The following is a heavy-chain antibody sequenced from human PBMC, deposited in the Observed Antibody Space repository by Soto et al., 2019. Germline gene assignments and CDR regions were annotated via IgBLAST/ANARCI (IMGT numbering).Heavy chain of an antibody. CDR1: GYTFSRYG. Sequence: SVKVSSKASGYTFSRYGITWVRQAPGQGLEWMGWISAYNGNTNYAQKLQGRVTMSTDTSTNTAYMDLTSLRSDDTAVYYCARAAGRGGRDTYYPNWFDPWG. V-gene: IGHV1-18*01. CDR2: ISAYNGNT. J-gene: IGHJ5*02. D-gene: IGHD3-22*01. CDR3: ARAAGRGGRDTYYPNWFDP.